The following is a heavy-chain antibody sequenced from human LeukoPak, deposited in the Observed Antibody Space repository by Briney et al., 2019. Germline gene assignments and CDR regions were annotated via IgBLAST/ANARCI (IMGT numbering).Heavy chain of an antibody. J-gene: IGHJ4*02. CDR1: GGSISSYY. V-gene: IGHV4-59*12. D-gene: IGHD6-13*01. Sequence: SETLSLTCTVSGGSISSYYWSWVRQPPGKGLEWIGSIYYSGSTYYNPSLKSRVTISVDTSKNQFSLKLSSVTAADTAVYYCARGVNRYSSSWYGGAYYFDYWGQGTLVTVSS. CDR2: IYYSGST. CDR3: ARGVNRYSSSWYGGAYYFDY.